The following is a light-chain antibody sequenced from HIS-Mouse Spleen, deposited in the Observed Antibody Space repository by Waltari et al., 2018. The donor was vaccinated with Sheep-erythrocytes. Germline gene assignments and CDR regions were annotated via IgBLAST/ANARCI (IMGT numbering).Light chain of an antibody. V-gene: IGLV2-11*01. CDR1: ISAVGGYNY. CDR2: DVS. CDR3: CSYAGSYNHV. J-gene: IGLJ1*01. Sequence: QSALTQPRSVSGSPGQSVTISCTVTISAVGGYNYVPWYQQHPGKAPKLMIYDVSKRPSGVPDRFSGSKSGNTASLTISGLQAEDEADYYCCSYAGSYNHVFATGTKVTVL.